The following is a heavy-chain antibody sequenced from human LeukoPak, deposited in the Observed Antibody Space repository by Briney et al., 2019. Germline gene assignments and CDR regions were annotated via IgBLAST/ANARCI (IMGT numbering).Heavy chain of an antibody. Sequence: SETLSLTCTVSGGSISSGGYYWSWIRQHPGKGLEWIGYIYYSGSTYYNPSLKSRVTISVDTSKNQFSLKLSSVTAADTAVYYCARGPSMVRGVWFDPWGQGTLVTVSS. CDR1: GGSISSGGYY. CDR3: ARGPSMVRGVWFDP. J-gene: IGHJ5*02. D-gene: IGHD3-10*01. CDR2: IYYSGST. V-gene: IGHV4-31*03.